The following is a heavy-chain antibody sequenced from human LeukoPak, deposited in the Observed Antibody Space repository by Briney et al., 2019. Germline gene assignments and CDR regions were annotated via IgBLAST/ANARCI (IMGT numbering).Heavy chain of an antibody. J-gene: IGHJ4*02. CDR2: IKQDGSEK. CDR3: ARDLRPNYGDLFDY. CDR1: GFTFSSYW. Sequence: GGSLRLSCAASGFTFSSYWMSWIRQAPGKGLEWVANIKQDGSEKYYVDSVKGRFTISRDNAKNSLYLQMNSLRAEDTAVYYCARDLRPNYGDLFDYWGQGTLVTVSS. D-gene: IGHD4-17*01. V-gene: IGHV3-7*01.